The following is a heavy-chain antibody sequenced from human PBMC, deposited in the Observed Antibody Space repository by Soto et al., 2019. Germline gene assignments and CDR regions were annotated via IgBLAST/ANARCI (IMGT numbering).Heavy chain of an antibody. Sequence: SVKVSCKASGFTFTSSAMQWVRQARGQRLEWIGWIVVGSGNTNYAQKFQERVTITRDMSTSTAYMELSSLRSEDTSVYYCATESPVLLWLGEFFNGMDVWGQETTVTVSS. CDR2: IVVGSGNT. J-gene: IGHJ6*02. D-gene: IGHD3-10*01. V-gene: IGHV1-58*02. CDR1: GFTFTSSA. CDR3: ATESPVLLWLGEFFNGMDV.